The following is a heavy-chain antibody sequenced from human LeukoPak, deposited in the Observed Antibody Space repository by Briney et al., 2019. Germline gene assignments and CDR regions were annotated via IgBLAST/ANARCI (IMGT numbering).Heavy chain of an antibody. CDR2: IYTSGST. CDR1: GGSISSSSYY. J-gene: IGHJ4*02. V-gene: IGHV4-61*02. CDR3: ARSVRTILDY. D-gene: IGHD3-3*01. Sequence: SETLSHTCTVSGGSISSSSYYWSWIRQPAGKGLEWIGRIYTSGSTNYNPSLKSRVTMSVDTSKNQFSLKLNSLTAADTAVYYCARSVRTILDYWGQGTLVTVSS.